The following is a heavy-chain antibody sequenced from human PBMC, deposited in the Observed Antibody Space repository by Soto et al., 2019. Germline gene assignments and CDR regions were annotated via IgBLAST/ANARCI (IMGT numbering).Heavy chain of an antibody. Sequence: QVQLVESGGGVVQPGRSLRLSCAASGFTFGSYAMHWVRQAPGKGLEWVALMSYDGTNKYYADSVKGRFSISRDNSKNTLYLQMNSLRAEDTAVYYCARDKLSSGWLYFDYWGQGALVTVSS. CDR1: GFTFGSYA. CDR3: ARDKLSSGWLYFDY. V-gene: IGHV3-30-3*01. CDR2: MSYDGTNK. J-gene: IGHJ4*02. D-gene: IGHD6-19*01.